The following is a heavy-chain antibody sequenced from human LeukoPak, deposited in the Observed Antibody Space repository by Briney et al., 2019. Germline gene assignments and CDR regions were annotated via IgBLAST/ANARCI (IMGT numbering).Heavy chain of an antibody. D-gene: IGHD6-19*01. CDR3: SRESYSSGWYFDY. V-gene: IGHV3-33*01. Sequence: GGSLRLSCAASGFTFSSYGMHWVRQAPGKGLEWVAVIWYDGSNKYYADSVKGRFTISRDNSKSTLSLQMNNLRAEDTAVYYCSRESYSSGWYFDYWGQGTLSPSPQ. CDR2: IWYDGSNK. J-gene: IGHJ4*02. CDR1: GFTFSSYG.